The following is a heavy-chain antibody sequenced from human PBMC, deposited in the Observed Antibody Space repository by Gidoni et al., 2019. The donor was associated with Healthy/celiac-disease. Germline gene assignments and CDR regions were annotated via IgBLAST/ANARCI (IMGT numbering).Heavy chain of an antibody. Sequence: QVQLVESGGGVVQPGRSLRLSCAASGFTFSSYAMHWVRQAPGKGLEWVAVISYDGSNKYYADSVKGRFTISRDNSKNTLYLQMNSLRAEDTAVYYCASGYSYGSIDYWGQGTLVTVSS. CDR3: ASGYSYGSIDY. V-gene: IGHV3-30-3*01. CDR1: GFTFSSYA. CDR2: ISYDGSNK. D-gene: IGHD5-18*01. J-gene: IGHJ4*02.